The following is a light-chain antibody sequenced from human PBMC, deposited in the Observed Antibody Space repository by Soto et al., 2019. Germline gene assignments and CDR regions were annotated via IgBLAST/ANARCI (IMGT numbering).Light chain of an antibody. V-gene: IGLV2-14*04. Sequence: TYTGTPNDIGTYNYVSWHQQHPGKAPKIIIYDVNNRPSGVSSRFSGSKSGNTASLTISGLQAEDEADYYCCSFSTSGTHVFGTVTKVTVL. CDR2: DVN. CDR3: CSFSTSGTHV. CDR1: PNDIGTYNY. J-gene: IGLJ1*01.